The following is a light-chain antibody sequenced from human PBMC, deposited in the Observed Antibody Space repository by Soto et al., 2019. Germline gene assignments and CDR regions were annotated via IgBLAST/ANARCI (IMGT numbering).Light chain of an antibody. CDR3: SSYTSSSSYG. CDR1: SSDVGAYNS. CDR2: DVS. J-gene: IGLJ1*01. V-gene: IGLV2-14*01. Sequence: QSVLTQPASVSGSPGQSIAISCTGTSSDVGAYNSVSWYQQYPGKAPKLMIHDVSNRPSGVSDRFSGSKSGNTASLTISWLQAEDEADYYCSSYTSSSSYGFGSGTKVTVL.